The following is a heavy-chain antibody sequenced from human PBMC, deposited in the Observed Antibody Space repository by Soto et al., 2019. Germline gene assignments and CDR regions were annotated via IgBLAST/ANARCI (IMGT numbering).Heavy chain of an antibody. Sequence: PGGSLILSCAASGFTFSSYAMHWVRQAPGKGLEWVAVTSFDGSKKYYADSVQGRFIISRDNSKNTLYLQMNSLRVEDTAVYYCARDRQYIVATIHAPNCWGQGTLVTVSS. D-gene: IGHD5-12*01. V-gene: IGHV3-30-3*01. CDR1: GFTFSSYA. CDR3: ARDRQYIVATIHAPNC. J-gene: IGHJ4*02. CDR2: TSFDGSKK.